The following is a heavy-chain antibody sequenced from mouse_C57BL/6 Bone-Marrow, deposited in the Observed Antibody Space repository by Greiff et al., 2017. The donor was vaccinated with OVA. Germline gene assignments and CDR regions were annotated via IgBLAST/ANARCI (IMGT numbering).Heavy chain of an antibody. CDR2: IWSGGST. V-gene: IGHV2-2*01. D-gene: IGHD2-4*01. J-gene: IGHJ3*01. CDR1: GFSLTSYG. CDR3: ARNSYYDYSWFAY. Sequence: VKLMESGPGLVQPSQSLSITCTVSGFSLTSYGVHWVRQSPGKGLEWLGVIWSGGSTDYNAAFISRLSISKDNSKSQVFFKMNSLQADDTAIYYCARNSYYDYSWFAYWGQGTLVTVSA.